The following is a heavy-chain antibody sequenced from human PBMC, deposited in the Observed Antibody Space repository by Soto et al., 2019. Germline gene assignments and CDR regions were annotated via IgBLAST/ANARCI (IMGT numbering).Heavy chain of an antibody. CDR1: GDSLSSGGHY. CDR3: ARVDQRGYFAILPDY. CDR2: IYDSVNT. D-gene: IGHD3-3*02. Sequence: SETLFLTCTVSGDSLSSGGHYWSWIRQHPGKGLEWIGHIYDSVNTYYSPSLRSRVTISADMSKNQFSLNLRSVTAADTAVYYCARVDQRGYFAILPDYWGQGTLVTVSS. J-gene: IGHJ4*02. V-gene: IGHV4-31*03.